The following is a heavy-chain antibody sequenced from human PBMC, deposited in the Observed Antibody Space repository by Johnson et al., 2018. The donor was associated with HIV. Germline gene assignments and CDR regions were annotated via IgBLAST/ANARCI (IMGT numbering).Heavy chain of an antibody. D-gene: IGHD6-6*01. CDR3: AKDTRSSSGLGAFDI. CDR2: IYSGGGA. CDR1: GFTVSSNY. V-gene: IGHV3-66*01. J-gene: IGHJ3*02. Sequence: VQLVESGGGLVQPGGSLRVSCAASGFTVSSNYMSWVRQAPGQGLEWVSVIYSGGGAYYTDSVKGRFTISRDNSKNTLYLQMNSLRAEDTAVYYCAKDTRSSSGLGAFDIWGQGTMVTVSS.